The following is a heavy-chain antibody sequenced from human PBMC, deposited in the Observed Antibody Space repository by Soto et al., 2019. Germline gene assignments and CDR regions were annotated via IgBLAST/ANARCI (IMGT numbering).Heavy chain of an antibody. V-gene: IGHV1-2*04. J-gene: IGHJ4*02. CDR2: INPNSGGT. D-gene: IGHD6-6*01. Sequence: ASVKVSCKASGYTFTGYYMHWVRQAPGQGLEWMGWINPNSGGTNYAQKFQGWVTMTRDTSISTAYMELSRLRSDDTAVYYCAREGGGKQLGLDYWGQGTLVTVST. CDR3: AREGGGKQLGLDY. CDR1: GYTFTGYY.